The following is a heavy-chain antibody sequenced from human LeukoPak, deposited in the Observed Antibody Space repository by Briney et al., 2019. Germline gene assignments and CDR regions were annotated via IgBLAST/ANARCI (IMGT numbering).Heavy chain of an antibody. CDR3: ARGGEGYNDDAFEV. CDR2: IYNSATT. Sequence: KPSDTLSLTRTVSGHSIRRHYCASIRQSPGKGLEWVGHIYNSATTDYTPSFKSRVTISLDTSKKQFSLKMTSVTALDSAVYYCARGGEGYNDDAFEVWGLGTAVTVSS. V-gene: IGHV4-59*07. J-gene: IGHJ3*01. CDR1: GHSIRRHY. D-gene: IGHD5-24*01.